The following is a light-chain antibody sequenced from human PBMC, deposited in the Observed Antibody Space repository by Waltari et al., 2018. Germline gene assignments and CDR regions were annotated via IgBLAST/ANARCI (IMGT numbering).Light chain of an antibody. CDR3: QTWGTGIRVV. Sequence: QLVLTQSPSASASLGASVKLTCTLSSGHRSYAIAWHQQQPEKGPRYLMKLNSDGSHSKGDGIPDRFSGSSSGAERYLTISGLQSEDEADYYCQTWGTGIRVVFGGGTKLTVL. CDR1: SGHRSYA. CDR2: LNSDGSH. V-gene: IGLV4-69*01. J-gene: IGLJ2*01.